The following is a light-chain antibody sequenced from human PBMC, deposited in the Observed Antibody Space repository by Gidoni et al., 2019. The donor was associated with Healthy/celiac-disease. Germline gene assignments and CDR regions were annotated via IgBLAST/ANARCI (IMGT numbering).Light chain of an antibody. Sequence: EIVLTQSPGTLALSPGERATLSCRASQSVSSSYLDWYQQKPGQAPRLLIYGASSRATGIPDRCSGSGSGTDFTLTISRLEPEDFVVYYCQQYGSSSWTFGQGTKVEIK. J-gene: IGKJ1*01. CDR3: QQYGSSSWT. V-gene: IGKV3-20*01. CDR2: GAS. CDR1: QSVSSSY.